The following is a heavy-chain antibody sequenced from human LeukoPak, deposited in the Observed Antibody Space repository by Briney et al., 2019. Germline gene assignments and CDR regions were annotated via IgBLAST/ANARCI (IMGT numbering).Heavy chain of an antibody. Sequence: GASVKVSCKASGYTFSTYYMHWVRQAPGQGLEWMGIINPSAGSTTYAQKFQGRVTMTTDTSTSTAYMELRSLRSDDTAVYYCARGGDSSGYYYYHMDVWGKGTTVTISS. V-gene: IGHV1-46*01. CDR2: INPSAGST. CDR3: ARGGDSSGYYYYHMDV. J-gene: IGHJ6*03. CDR1: GYTFSTYY. D-gene: IGHD3-22*01.